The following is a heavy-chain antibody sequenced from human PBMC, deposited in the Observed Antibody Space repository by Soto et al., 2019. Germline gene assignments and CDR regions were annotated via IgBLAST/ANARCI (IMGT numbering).Heavy chain of an antibody. CDR3: AKGRRPFCSGGTCYWTDDY. D-gene: IGHD2-15*01. CDR2: ISDSGDGA. CDR1: GITFSTYP. J-gene: IGHJ4*02. V-gene: IGHV3-23*01. Sequence: EVQLLESGGGVVQPGGSLRLACEASGITFSTYPMSWVRPAPGKGLEWVSAISDSGDGAYYADSVKGRFTISRDNSKNTLYLQMNALRADDTAFYYCAKGRRPFCSGGTCYWTDDYWGQGTLVTVSS.